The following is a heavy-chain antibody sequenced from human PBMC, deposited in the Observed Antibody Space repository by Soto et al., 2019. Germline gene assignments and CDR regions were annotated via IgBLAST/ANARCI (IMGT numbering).Heavy chain of an antibody. V-gene: IGHV3-23*01. CDR2: ISGNGGST. CDR3: AKDRTFGPPLVRFDS. J-gene: IGHJ4*02. Sequence: GGSLRLSCGASGFTFSVYAMTWVRQAPGKGLEWVSAISGNGGSTYYADSVKGRFTISRDNSKSTLHLQMNSLRVEDTAVYYCAKDRTFGPPLVRFDSWGQGTLVTVSS. CDR1: GFTFSVYA. D-gene: IGHD6-6*01.